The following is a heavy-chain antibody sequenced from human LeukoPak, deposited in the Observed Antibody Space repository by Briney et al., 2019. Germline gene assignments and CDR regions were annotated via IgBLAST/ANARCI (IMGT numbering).Heavy chain of an antibody. Sequence: GGSLRLSCAASGFTFSHYWMSWIRQAPGKGLKWAAHINEDGSDKYYVDSVKGRFTISRDNAKNSLYLQMNSLRAEDTAVYYCVSWAGKYYETSDYSLAPSNSWGQGTLVTVSS. V-gene: IGHV3-7*01. CDR3: VSWAGKYYETSDYSLAPSNS. D-gene: IGHD3-22*01. J-gene: IGHJ4*02. CDR2: INEDGSDK. CDR1: GFTFSHYW.